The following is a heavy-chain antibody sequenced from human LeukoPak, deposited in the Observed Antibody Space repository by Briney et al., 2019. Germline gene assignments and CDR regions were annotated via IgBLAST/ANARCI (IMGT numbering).Heavy chain of an antibody. D-gene: IGHD3-22*01. CDR2: IYYSGGT. Sequence: SETLSLTCTVSGGSISSYYWSWIRQPPGKGLEWIGYIYYSGGTNYNPSLKSRVTISVDTSKNQFSLKLSSVTAADTAVYYCARQGYYSEDWFDPWGQGTLVTVSS. V-gene: IGHV4-59*01. J-gene: IGHJ5*02. CDR1: GGSISSYY. CDR3: ARQGYYSEDWFDP.